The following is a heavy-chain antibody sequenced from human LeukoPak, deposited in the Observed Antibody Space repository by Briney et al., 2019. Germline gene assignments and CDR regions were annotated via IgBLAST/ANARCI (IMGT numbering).Heavy chain of an antibody. V-gene: IGHV1-69*04. J-gene: IGHJ3*02. D-gene: IGHD3-22*01. CDR1: GGTFSSYA. CDR2: IIPILGIA. CDR3: AGSYDSSGYDVAFDI. Sequence: SVKVSCKASGGTFSSYAISWVRQAPGQGLEWMGRIIPILGIANYAQKFQGRVTITADKSTSTAYMELSSLRSEDTAVYYCAGSYDSSGYDVAFDIWGQGTMVTVSS.